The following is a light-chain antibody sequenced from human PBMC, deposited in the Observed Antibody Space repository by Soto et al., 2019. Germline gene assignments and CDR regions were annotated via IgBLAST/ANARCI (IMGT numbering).Light chain of an antibody. Sequence: EIVLTQSPGTLSLSPGERATLSCRASQSVSSTYLAWYQHKPGQAPRLLIYGASSRATGIPDRFSGSGSGTDFTLIISRLEPEDFAVYYCQYYGASPPFTFGPGTKVDIK. CDR1: QSVSSTY. CDR2: GAS. CDR3: QYYGASPPFT. V-gene: IGKV3-20*01. J-gene: IGKJ3*01.